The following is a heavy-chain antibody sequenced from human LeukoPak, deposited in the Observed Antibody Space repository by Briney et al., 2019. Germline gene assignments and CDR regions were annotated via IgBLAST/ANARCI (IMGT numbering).Heavy chain of an antibody. D-gene: IGHD2-15*01. CDR3: ARDHRWYCSGGSCYSSAFDI. CDR2: ISYDGSNK. V-gene: IGHV3-30-3*01. Sequence: QPGRSLRLSCAASGFSFSSYAMHWVRQAPGKGLEWVAVISYDGSNKYYADSVKGRLTISRDNSKNTLYLQMNSLRAEDTAVYYCARDHRWYCSGGSCYSSAFDIWGQGTMVTVSS. J-gene: IGHJ3*02. CDR1: GFSFSSYA.